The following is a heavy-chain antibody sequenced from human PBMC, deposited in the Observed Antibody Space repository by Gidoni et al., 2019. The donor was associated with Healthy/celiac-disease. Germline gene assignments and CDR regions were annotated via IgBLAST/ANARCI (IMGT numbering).Heavy chain of an antibody. D-gene: IGHD1-20*01. CDR2: IYYSGST. V-gene: IGHV4-39*01. CDR3: ARLGYNWNDLLRD. J-gene: IGHJ4*02. CDR1: GGSISSSSYY. Sequence: QLQLQESGPGLLMPSETLSLTCTVSGGSISSSSYYWGWIRQPPGKGLEWIGSIYYSGSTYYNPSLKSRVTISVDTSKNQFSLKLSSVTAADTAVYYCARLGYNWNDLLRDWGQGTLVTVSS.